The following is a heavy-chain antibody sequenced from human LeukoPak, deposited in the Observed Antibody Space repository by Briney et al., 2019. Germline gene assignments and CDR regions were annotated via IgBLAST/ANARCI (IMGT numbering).Heavy chain of an antibody. CDR1: GGSISSGGYY. J-gene: IGHJ4*02. V-gene: IGHV4-31*03. CDR2: IYYSGST. Sequence: SQTLSLTCTVSGGSISSGGYYWSWIRQHPGKGLEWIGYIYYSGSTYYNPSLKSRVTISVDTSTNQFSLKLSSVTAADTAVYYCARITIFGLIDYWGQGTLVTVSS. CDR3: ARITIFGLIDY. D-gene: IGHD3-3*01.